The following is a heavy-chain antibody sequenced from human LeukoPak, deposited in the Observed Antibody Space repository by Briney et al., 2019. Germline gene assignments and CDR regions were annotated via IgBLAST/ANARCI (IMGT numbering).Heavy chain of an antibody. Sequence: ASVKVSCKASGGTFSSYAISWVRQAPGQGLEWMGGIIPIFGTANYAQKFQGRVTITTDESTSTAYMELSSLRSEDTAVYYCAGSGSYHSLFDSWGQGTLVTASS. CDR3: AGSGSYHSLFDS. D-gene: IGHD1-26*01. J-gene: IGHJ4*02. CDR1: GGTFSSYA. V-gene: IGHV1-69*05. CDR2: IIPIFGTA.